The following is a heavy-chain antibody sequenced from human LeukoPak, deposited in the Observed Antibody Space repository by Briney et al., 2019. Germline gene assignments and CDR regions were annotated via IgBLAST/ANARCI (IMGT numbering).Heavy chain of an antibody. CDR1: GGSFRSGDYY. V-gene: IGHV4-61*08. D-gene: IGHD2-8*02. CDR3: ARVGPGLVYAFDI. J-gene: IGHJ3*02. CDR2: IYYIGST. Sequence: PSETLSLTCTVSGGSFRSGDYYWSWIRQPPGKGLEWIGYIYYIGSTYYNPSLKSRVTISVDTSKNQFSLKLSSVTAADTAVYSCARVGPGLVYAFDIWGQGTMVTVSS.